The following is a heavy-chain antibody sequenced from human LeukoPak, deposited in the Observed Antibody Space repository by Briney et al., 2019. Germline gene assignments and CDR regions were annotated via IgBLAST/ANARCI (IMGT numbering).Heavy chain of an antibody. CDR1: GFTVSSHD. J-gene: IGHJ4*02. CDR3: AREGGPYRPLDY. Sequence: GGSLRLSCAASGFTVSSHDMSWVRQAPGKGLEWVSVIYMGGTTYYADSVKGRFTISRHSSKNTLYLQMNSLRAEDTAVYHCAREGGPYRPLDYSGQGTLVTVSS. CDR2: IYMGGTT. V-gene: IGHV3-53*04.